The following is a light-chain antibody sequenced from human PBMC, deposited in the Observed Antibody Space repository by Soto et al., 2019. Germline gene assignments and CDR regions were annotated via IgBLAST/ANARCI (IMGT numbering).Light chain of an antibody. V-gene: IGLV1-40*01. CDR3: QSYDTGLTGHVL. CDR1: SSNIGAGFD. J-gene: IGLJ2*01. CDR2: AST. Sequence: QSVPTQPPSLSGAPGQRFTFSGSGTSSNIGAGFDVHWYQQLPGAAPKLLIYASTNRPSGVPDRFSGSKSDTSASLAITGLQIDDEADYYCQSYDTGLTGHVLFGGGTKLTVL.